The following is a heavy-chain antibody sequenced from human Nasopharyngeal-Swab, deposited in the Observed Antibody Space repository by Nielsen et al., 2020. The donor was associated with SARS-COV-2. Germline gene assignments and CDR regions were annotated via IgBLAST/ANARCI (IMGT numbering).Heavy chain of an antibody. Sequence: GGSLRLSCAASGFTFSSYGMHWVRQAPGKGLEWVAVISYDGSNKYYADSVKGRFTISRDNSKNTLYLQMNSLRAEDTAVYYCAKDRDTIFSFGDYWGQGTLVTVSS. CDR2: ISYDGSNK. V-gene: IGHV3-30*18. D-gene: IGHD3-9*01. J-gene: IGHJ4*02. CDR3: AKDRDTIFSFGDY. CDR1: GFTFSSYG.